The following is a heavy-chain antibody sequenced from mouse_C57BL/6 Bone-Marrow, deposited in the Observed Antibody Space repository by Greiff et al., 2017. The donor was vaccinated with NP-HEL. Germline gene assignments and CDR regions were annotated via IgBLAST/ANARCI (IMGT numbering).Heavy chain of an antibody. CDR3: ARRGILRAMGY. V-gene: IGHV1-64*01. J-gene: IGHJ4*01. Sequence: QVQLQQPGAELVKPGASVKLSCKASGYTFTSYWMHWVKQRPGQGLEWIGMIHPYSGSTNYNEKFKSKATLTVDKSSSTAYMQLSSLTSEDSAVYYCARRGILRAMGYWGQGTSVTVSS. CDR1: GYTFTSYW. D-gene: IGHD1-1*01. CDR2: IHPYSGST.